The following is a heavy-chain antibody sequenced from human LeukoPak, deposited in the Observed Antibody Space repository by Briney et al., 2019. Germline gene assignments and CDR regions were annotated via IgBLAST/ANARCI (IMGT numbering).Heavy chain of an antibody. CDR3: ARAEYYYDSSGPIDY. CDR1: GFTFSSYG. D-gene: IGHD3-22*01. V-gene: IGHV3-33*01. J-gene: IGHJ4*02. Sequence: GGSLRLSCAASGFTFSSYGMHWVRQAPGKGLEWVAVIWYDGSNKYYADSVKGRFTISRDNSKNTLYLQMNSLRAEDTAVYYCARAEYYYDSSGPIDYWDQGTLVTVSS. CDR2: IWYDGSNK.